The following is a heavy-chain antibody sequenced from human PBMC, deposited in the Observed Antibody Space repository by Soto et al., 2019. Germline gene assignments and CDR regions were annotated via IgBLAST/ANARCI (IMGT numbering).Heavy chain of an antibody. CDR2: IKQDGSET. Sequence: QLVQSGGGLVQPGGSLRLSCAASGFLFDNFWMTWVRQAPGKGLEWVANIKQDGSETYYVDSVKGRFTISRDNSMDSLYLQMNSLRAEDTAMYYCARDTGATVAGTFDFWGQGTLVTVSS. CDR1: GFLFDNFW. D-gene: IGHD6-19*01. J-gene: IGHJ4*02. CDR3: ARDTGATVAGTFDF. V-gene: IGHV3-7*01.